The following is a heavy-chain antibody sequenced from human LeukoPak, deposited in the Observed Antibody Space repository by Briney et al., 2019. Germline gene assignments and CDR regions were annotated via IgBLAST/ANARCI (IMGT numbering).Heavy chain of an antibody. CDR1: GGAFTRAA. CDR3: ATPRMNYYGSGSHYSYYYVDV. Sequence: SVKVSCKASGGAFTRAAVSWVRQAPGQGLEWMGGVIPHSGTADYAQKFQGRVTIPADESTGTAYMELNSMTSEDTAVYYCATPRMNYYGSGSHYSYYYVDVWGSGTAVTVSS. V-gene: IGHV1-69*13. J-gene: IGHJ6*03. D-gene: IGHD3-10*01. CDR2: VIPHSGTA.